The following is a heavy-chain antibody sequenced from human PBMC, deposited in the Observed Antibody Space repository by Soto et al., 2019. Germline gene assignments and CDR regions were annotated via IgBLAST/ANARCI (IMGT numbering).Heavy chain of an antibody. CDR3: AKGSFSPHQFLEH. D-gene: IGHD3-10*01. Sequence: QVQLVESGGGVVQPGRSLRLSCAAASFTFSNYGMHWVRQAPGKGLEWVTTISAAGNDKYYADSVRGRFTISRDNSKNTLDLQMYGLRPEDTAVYYCAKGSFSPHQFLEHWGQGTLRTVSS. J-gene: IGHJ4*02. CDR1: SFTFSNYG. V-gene: IGHV3-30*18. CDR2: ISAAGNDK.